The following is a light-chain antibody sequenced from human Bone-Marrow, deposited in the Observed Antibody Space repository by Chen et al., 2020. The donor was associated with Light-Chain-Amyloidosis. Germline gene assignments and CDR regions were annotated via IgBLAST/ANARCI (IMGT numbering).Light chain of an antibody. J-gene: IGLJ2*01. Sequence: SYDLTQPPSASVSPGQTARITCSGDDLPTKYAYWYQHKPGQAPVLVIHRDTERPSGISERFSGSSSGTTATLTISGVQAEDEADYHCQSADSSGTYEVIFGGGTKLTVL. CDR2: RDT. CDR1: DLPTKY. CDR3: QSADSSGTYEVI. V-gene: IGLV3-25*03.